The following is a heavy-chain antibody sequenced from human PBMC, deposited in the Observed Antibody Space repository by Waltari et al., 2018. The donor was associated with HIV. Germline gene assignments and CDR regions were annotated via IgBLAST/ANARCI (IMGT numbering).Heavy chain of an antibody. CDR1: GFTFSSYA. Sequence: QVQLVESGGGVVQPGRSLRLSCAASGFTFSSYAMHWVRQAPGKGLEWVAVISYDGRNKDYADAGKGRFTSSRDNSKNTLYLKMNSLRAEDTAVYYCARESVGYYDILTGYYYYYGMDVWGQGTTVTVSS. V-gene: IGHV3-30*04. D-gene: IGHD3-9*01. CDR3: ARESVGYYDILTGYYYYYGMDV. CDR2: ISYDGRNK. J-gene: IGHJ6*02.